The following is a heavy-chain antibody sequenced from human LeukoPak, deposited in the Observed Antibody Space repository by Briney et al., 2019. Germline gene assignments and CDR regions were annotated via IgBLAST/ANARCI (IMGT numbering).Heavy chain of an antibody. V-gene: IGHV4-34*01. D-gene: IGHD3-10*01. CDR3: ARRRLGPYYYGSGRYFDY. CDR2: INHSGST. J-gene: IGHJ4*02. Sequence: SETLSLTCAVYGGSFSGYYWSWIRQPPGKGLEWIGEINHSGSTNYNPSLKSRVTISVDTSKNQFSLKLSSVTAADTAAYYCARRRLGPYYYGSGRYFDYWGQGTLVTVSS. CDR1: GGSFSGYY.